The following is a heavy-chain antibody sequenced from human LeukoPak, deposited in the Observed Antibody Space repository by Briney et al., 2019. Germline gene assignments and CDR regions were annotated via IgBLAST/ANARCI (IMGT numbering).Heavy chain of an antibody. D-gene: IGHD3/OR15-3a*01. CDR2: ISSRGNEI. CDR3: AKDLPSSWTFEH. J-gene: IGHJ4*02. V-gene: IGHV3-30*18. Sequence: GGSLRLSCAASGFTLTSSAMHWVRQAPGKGLEWVALISSRGNEIVHTNSVKGRFTISRDTSKNTLYLQMNDLRVDDTAVYYCAKDLPSSWTFEHWGQGILVTVAS. CDR1: GFTLTSSA.